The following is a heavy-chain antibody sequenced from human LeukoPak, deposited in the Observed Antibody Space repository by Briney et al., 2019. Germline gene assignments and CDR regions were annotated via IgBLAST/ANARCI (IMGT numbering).Heavy chain of an antibody. CDR3: ARDCGWYYGSGFDY. CDR1: GFTFSSYA. CDR2: ISYDGSNK. D-gene: IGHD3-10*01. J-gene: IGHJ4*02. V-gene: IGHV3-30-3*01. Sequence: GGSLRLSCAASGFTFSSYAMHWVRQAPGKGLEWVAVISYDGSNKHYADSVKGRFTISRDNFKNTLYLQMNSLRAEDTAVYYCARDCGWYYGSGFDYWGREPWSPSPQ.